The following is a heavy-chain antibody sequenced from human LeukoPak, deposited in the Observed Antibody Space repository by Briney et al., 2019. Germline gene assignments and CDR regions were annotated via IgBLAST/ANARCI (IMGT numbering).Heavy chain of an antibody. D-gene: IGHD2-21*01. V-gene: IGHV3-7*03. CDR1: GFTFSTSW. J-gene: IGHJ3*02. Sequence: PGGSLRLSCAASGFTFSTSWMTWVRQAPGKGLEWVANINRDGSVVHYVDSVKGRFIISRDNAKNSLYLQMNSLRAEDTAVYYCARDFSPYRGGDCYLDAFDIWGQGTMVTVSS. CDR3: ARDFSPYRGGDCYLDAFDI. CDR2: INRDGSVV.